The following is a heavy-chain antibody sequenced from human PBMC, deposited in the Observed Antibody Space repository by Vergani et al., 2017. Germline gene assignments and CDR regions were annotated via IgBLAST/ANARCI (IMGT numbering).Heavy chain of an antibody. CDR3: AKQYFVSGNYLFDY. J-gene: IGHJ4*02. V-gene: IGHV3-23*04. D-gene: IGHD3-10*01. Sequence: EVQLVESGGGLVQPGGSLRLSCAASGFTLSDHVMNWVRQAPGKGLEWVSGISGSGVSAYYTDSVKGRFTISRDNSKNMLFLQMNNLRTEDTAIYYCAKQYFVSGNYLFDYWGQGTLVTVSS. CDR2: ISGSGVSA. CDR1: GFTLSDHV.